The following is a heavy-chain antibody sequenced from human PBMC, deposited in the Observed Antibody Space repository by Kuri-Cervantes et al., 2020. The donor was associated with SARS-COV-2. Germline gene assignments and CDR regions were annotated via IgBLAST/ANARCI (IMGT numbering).Heavy chain of an antibody. Sequence: SVKVSCKASGGTFSSYAISWVRQAPGQGLGWMGGIIPIFGTANYAQKFQGRVTITTDESTSTAYMELSSLRSEDTAVYYCARVHDFWSGYYTSWGQGTLVTVSS. CDR3: ARVHDFWSGYYTS. D-gene: IGHD3-3*01. J-gene: IGHJ5*02. CDR1: GGTFSSYA. V-gene: IGHV1-69*05. CDR2: IIPIFGTA.